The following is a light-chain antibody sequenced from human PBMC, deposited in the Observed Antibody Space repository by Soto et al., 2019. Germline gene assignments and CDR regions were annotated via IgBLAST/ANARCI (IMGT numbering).Light chain of an antibody. CDR1: QSISSY. CDR3: QQYNTYSST. J-gene: IGKJ2*01. V-gene: IGKV1-5*01. Sequence: DIQMTQSPSTLSASVGDRVTITCRASQSISSYLAWYQQKPGKAPKLLTYDASNLESGVPSRFSGSGSGTEFTLAITSLQPDDFATYYCQQYNTYSSTFGQGTKLEIK. CDR2: DAS.